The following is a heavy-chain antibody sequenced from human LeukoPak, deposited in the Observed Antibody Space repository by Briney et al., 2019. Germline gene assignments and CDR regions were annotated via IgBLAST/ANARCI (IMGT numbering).Heavy chain of an antibody. Sequence: ASVTVSCKASGGTFSSYAISWVRQAPGQGLEWMGWISAYNGNTNYAQKLQGRVTMTTDTSTSTAYMELRSLRSDDTAVHYCARGRGPYYYDSSGPDYWGQGTLVTVSS. CDR1: GGTFSSYA. CDR3: ARGRGPYYYDSSGPDY. V-gene: IGHV1-18*01. CDR2: ISAYNGNT. D-gene: IGHD3-22*01. J-gene: IGHJ4*02.